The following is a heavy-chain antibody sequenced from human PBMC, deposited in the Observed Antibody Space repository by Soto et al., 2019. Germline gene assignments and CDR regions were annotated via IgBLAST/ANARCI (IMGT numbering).Heavy chain of an antibody. CDR1: GFTFSSYS. CDR2: ISSSSSYI. J-gene: IGHJ4*02. CDR3: ARDISSGWQWGFDY. D-gene: IGHD6-19*01. Sequence: GESLKISCAASGFTFSSYSMNWVRQAPGKGLEWVSSISSSSSYIYYADSVKGRFTISRDNAKNSLYLQMNSLRAEDTAVYYCARDISSGWQWGFDYWGQGTLVTVSS. V-gene: IGHV3-21*01.